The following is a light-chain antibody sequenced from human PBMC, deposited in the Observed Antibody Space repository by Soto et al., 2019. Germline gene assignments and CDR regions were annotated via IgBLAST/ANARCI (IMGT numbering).Light chain of an antibody. Sequence: QSVLTQPASVSGSPGQSITISCTGTSSDVGGYNYASWYQQHPGKAPKLMIYDVSNRPSGVSNRFSGSKSGNTASLTISGLQAEDEADYYCSSYTSSSTVFGTGTKVTVL. CDR2: DVS. V-gene: IGLV2-14*01. CDR1: SSDVGGYNY. J-gene: IGLJ1*01. CDR3: SSYTSSSTV.